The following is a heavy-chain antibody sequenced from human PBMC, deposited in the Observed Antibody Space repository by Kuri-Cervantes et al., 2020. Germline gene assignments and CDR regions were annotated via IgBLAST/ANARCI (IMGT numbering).Heavy chain of an antibody. Sequence: ASVKVSCKASGYTFTSYGISWVRQAPGQGLEWMGWISAYNGNTNYAQKLQGRVTMTTDTSASTAYMELRSLRSDDTAVYYCARVGGRGITMVQGVSQRTYYFDYRGRGTLVTVSS. V-gene: IGHV1-18*01. J-gene: IGHJ4*02. CDR1: GYTFTSYG. CDR2: ISAYNGNT. CDR3: ARVGGRGITMVQGVSQRTYYFDY. D-gene: IGHD3-10*01.